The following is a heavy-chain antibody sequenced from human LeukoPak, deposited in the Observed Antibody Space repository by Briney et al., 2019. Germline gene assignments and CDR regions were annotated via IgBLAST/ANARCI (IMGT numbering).Heavy chain of an antibody. Sequence: SETLSLTCTVSGGSISSGGYYWSWIRQPPGKGLEWIGYIYHSGSTFYNPSLKSRVTISVDTSKNQFSLRLNSVTAADTAVYYCARVVKQWLAYFDYWGQGTLVTVSS. V-gene: IGHV4-30-2*01. D-gene: IGHD6-19*01. J-gene: IGHJ4*02. CDR2: IYHSGST. CDR1: GGSISSGGYY. CDR3: ARVVKQWLAYFDY.